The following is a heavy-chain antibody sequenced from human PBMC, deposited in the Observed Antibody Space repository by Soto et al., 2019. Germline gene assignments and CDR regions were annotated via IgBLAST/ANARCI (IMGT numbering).Heavy chain of an antibody. CDR1: GGAFRSYA. CDR3: ARELGYCSSTSCYDESDYYYGMDV. V-gene: IGHV1-69*13. J-gene: IGHJ6*02. Sequence: AVNVSCKAAGGAFRSYAISWVRQAPGQGLEWMGGIIPIFGTANYAQKFQGRVTINADESTSTAYMELSSLRSEDTAVYYCARELGYCSSTSCYDESDYYYGMDVWAQGTTVTVSS. CDR2: IIPIFGTA. D-gene: IGHD2-2*01.